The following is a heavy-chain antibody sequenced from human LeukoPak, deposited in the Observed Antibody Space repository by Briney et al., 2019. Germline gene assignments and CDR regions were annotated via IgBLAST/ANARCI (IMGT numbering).Heavy chain of an antibody. CDR2: INPNSGGT. Sequence: ASVKVSCKASGYTFTGYYMHWVRQAPGQGLEWMGWINPNSGGTNYARKFQGRVTMTRDTSISTAYMELSRLRSDDTAVYYCARGGSGSYYHFDYWGQGTLVTVSS. J-gene: IGHJ4*02. D-gene: IGHD3-10*01. CDR3: ARGGSGSYYHFDY. V-gene: IGHV1-2*02. CDR1: GYTFTGYY.